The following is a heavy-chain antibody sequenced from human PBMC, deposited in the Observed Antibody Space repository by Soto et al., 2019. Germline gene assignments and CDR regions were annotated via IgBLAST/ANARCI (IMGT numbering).Heavy chain of an antibody. CDR2: INHSGST. J-gene: IGHJ3*02. Sequence: QVQLQQWGAGLLKPSETLSLTCAVYGGSFSGYYWSWIRQPPGKGLEWIGEINHSGSTNYNPSLKSRVTISVDTSKNQFSLKLSSVTAADTAVYYCARVGAYGVRRAFDIWGQGTIVTVSS. D-gene: IGHD4-17*01. CDR3: ARVGAYGVRRAFDI. CDR1: GGSFSGYY. V-gene: IGHV4-34*01.